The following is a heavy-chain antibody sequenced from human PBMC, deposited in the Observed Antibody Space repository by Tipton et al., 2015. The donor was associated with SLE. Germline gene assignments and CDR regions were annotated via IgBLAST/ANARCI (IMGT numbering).Heavy chain of an antibody. CDR2: INHSGST. D-gene: IGHD1-1*01. J-gene: IGHJ5*02. CDR1: GGSIRSVNDY. Sequence: TLSLTCTVSGGSIRSVNDYWSWIRQPPGKGLEWIGEINHSGSTNYNPSLKSRVTVLVDTSKNQFSLKLRSLTAADTAVYYCVRWDRVNWRLDRWGQGTLVTVSS. CDR3: VRWDRVNWRLDR. V-gene: IGHV4-39*07.